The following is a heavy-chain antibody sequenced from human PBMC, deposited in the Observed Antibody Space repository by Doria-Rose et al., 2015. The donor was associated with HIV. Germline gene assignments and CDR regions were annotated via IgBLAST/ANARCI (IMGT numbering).Heavy chain of an antibody. V-gene: IGHV4-59*01. CDR2: IFYTGST. Sequence: QVQLQESGPGLVKPSETLSLTCSVSGGSISHYYWSWFRQPPGKGLEYIGDIFYTGSTNYSPSLKSRVSISIDTSKNKFSLRLSSVTAADTAVYYCARVLSGTYDYWGQGTLVTVSS. CDR1: GGSISHYY. D-gene: IGHD1-26*01. J-gene: IGHJ4*02. CDR3: ARVLSGTYDY.